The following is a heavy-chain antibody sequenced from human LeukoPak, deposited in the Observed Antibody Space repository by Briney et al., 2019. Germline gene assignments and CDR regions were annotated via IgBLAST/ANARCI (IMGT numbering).Heavy chain of an antibody. CDR3: ARHGEGGDYFDY. V-gene: IGHV4-59*08. Sequence: PSETLSLTCTVSGGSISSYYWSWIRQPPGKGLEWIGYIYYSGSTNYNPSLKSRVTISVDTSKNQFSLKLSSVTAADTAVYCCARHGEGGDYFDYWGQGTLVTVSS. CDR2: IYYSGST. D-gene: IGHD3-16*01. CDR1: GGSISSYY. J-gene: IGHJ4*02.